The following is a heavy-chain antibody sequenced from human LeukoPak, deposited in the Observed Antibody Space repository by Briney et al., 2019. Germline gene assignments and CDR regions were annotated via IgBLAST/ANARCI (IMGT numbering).Heavy chain of an antibody. CDR3: GRHHNGYGDY. Sequence: GESLRISCKGLGYSFTNYGISWVRQLPGKGLEGIVRIDCSASYTNYGPSFQGHVIISVDMSISTDYLQWSSLKASDTAMYYCGRHHNGYGDYWGQGTLVTVSS. CDR2: IDCSASYT. D-gene: IGHD5-12*01. CDR1: GYSFTNYG. V-gene: IGHV5-10-1*01. J-gene: IGHJ4*02.